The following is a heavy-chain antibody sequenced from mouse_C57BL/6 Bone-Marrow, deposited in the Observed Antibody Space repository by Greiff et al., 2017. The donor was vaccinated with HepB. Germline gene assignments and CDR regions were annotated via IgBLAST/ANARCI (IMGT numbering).Heavy chain of an antibody. V-gene: IGHV14-1*01. J-gene: IGHJ2*01. CDR1: GFNFKDYY. CDR2: IDPENGDT. CDR3: TTYNTVVADY. Sequence: EVQLQQSGAELVQPGASVKLSCTASGFNFKDYYMHWVKQRTEQGLEWIGRIDPENGDTENASKFQGKATITADTSSNTAYLQPSSLTSEDTAVYYCTTYNTVVADYWGQGTTLTVAA. D-gene: IGHD1-1*01.